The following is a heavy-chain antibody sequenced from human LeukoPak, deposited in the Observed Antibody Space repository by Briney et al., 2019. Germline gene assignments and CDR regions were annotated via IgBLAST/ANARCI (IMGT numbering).Heavy chain of an antibody. D-gene: IGHD6-13*01. CDR1: GGSISSSSYY. V-gene: IGHV4-39*07. Sequence: SETLSLTCTVSGGSISSSSYYWGWIRQPPGKGPEWIGSIYYSGSTYYNPSLKSRDTISVDTSKNQFSLKLSSVTAADTAVYYCARDPYSSSWPYYFDYWGQGTLVTVSS. CDR3: ARDPYSSSWPYYFDY. J-gene: IGHJ4*02. CDR2: IYYSGST.